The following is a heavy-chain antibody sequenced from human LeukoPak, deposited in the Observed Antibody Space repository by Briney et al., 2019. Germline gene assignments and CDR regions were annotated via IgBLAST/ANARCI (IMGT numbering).Heavy chain of an antibody. J-gene: IGHJ4*02. V-gene: IGHV3-30-3*01. CDR2: ISNDGAIR. CDR3: ASLIDY. CDR1: GFTFSSYA. Sequence: GGSLRLSCAASGFTFSSYAMHWVRQAPGKGLEWVAVISNDGAIRYSADSVKGRFTISRDNSKNTLYLQMNSLRPEDTAVYYCASLIDYRGQGTLVTVPS.